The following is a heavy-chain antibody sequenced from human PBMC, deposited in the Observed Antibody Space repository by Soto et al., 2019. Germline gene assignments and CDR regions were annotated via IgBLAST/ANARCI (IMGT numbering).Heavy chain of an antibody. D-gene: IGHD6-19*01. CDR2: ISGSGGST. J-gene: IGHJ4*02. CDR1: GFTFSTYG. V-gene: IGHV3-23*01. CDR3: SKDPATIAVARTFDY. Sequence: EVQLLESGGGLVQPGGSLRLSCAASGFTFSTYGMSWVRQAPGKGLEWVSIISGSGGSTYNADTVKGRFTISRDNSKNTLYLQMNSLRAEDTAVYYCSKDPATIAVARTFDYCGQGTLVSVSS.